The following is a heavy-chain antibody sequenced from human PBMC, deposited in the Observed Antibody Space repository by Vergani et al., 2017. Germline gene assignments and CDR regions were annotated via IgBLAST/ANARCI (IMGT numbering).Heavy chain of an antibody. CDR3: AKSGSVTSGSLQYNFCMDV. D-gene: IGHD3-10*01. V-gene: IGHV3-30*18. Sequence: QVQLAESGGGRVQPGRSLRLSCAASGFSFSSHAIYWVRPAPGKGLEGVAVISNDGSKKYYADSVKGRFTSSRDNSKNTLDLQMNILRTQDTAVYYCAKSGSVTSGSLQYNFCMDVWGKGTTVTVS. CDR1: GFSFSSHA. CDR2: ISNDGSKK. J-gene: IGHJ6*03.